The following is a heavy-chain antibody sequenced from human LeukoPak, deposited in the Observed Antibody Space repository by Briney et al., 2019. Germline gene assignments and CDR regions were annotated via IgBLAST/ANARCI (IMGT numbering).Heavy chain of an antibody. V-gene: IGHV3-48*01. D-gene: IGHD1-7*01. Sequence: GGSLRLSCAASGFNFNNYNMNWVRQAPGKGLEWVSYITLSSSSIYYADSVKGRLTISRDNAKNSLYLQMTSLRAEDTAVYYCPLELGEGFDYWGQGTLVTVSS. J-gene: IGHJ4*02. CDR2: ITLSSSSI. CDR1: GFNFNNYN. CDR3: PLELGEGFDY.